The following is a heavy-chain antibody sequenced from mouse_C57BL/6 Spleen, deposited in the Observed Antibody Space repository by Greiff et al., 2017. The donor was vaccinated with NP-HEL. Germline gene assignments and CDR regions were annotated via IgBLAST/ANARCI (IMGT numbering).Heavy chain of an antibody. CDR3: ATNWDGGY. CDR2: IDPSDSYT. V-gene: IGHV1-59*01. J-gene: IGHJ2*01. CDR1: GYTFTSYW. D-gene: IGHD4-1*01. Sequence: QVQLLQPGAELVRPGTSVKLSCKASGYTFTSYWMHWVKQRPGQGLEWIGVIDPSDSYTNYNQKFKGKATLTVDTSSSTAYIQLRSLTSEDAAVYDYATNWDGGYWGQGTTLTVSS.